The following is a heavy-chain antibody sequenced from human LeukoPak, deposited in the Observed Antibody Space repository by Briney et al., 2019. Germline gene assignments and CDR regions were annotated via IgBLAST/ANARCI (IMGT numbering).Heavy chain of an antibody. CDR2: IYTTGMT. V-gene: IGHV4-4*07. D-gene: IGHD3-16*02. J-gene: IGHJ4*02. CDR1: GGSLNSYW. CDR3: VRAGYPISSYRLDY. Sequence: PSETLSLTCSVSGGSLNSYWWSWIRQPAAKGLDFIGRIYTTGMTNYNPSIMSRVPISVDTSKNKFSLDLRSVTAADTAVDFCVRAGYPISSYRLDYWGQGALVTVSS.